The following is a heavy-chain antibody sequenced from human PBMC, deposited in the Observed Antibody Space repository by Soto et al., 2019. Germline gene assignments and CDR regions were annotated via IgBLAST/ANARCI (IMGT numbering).Heavy chain of an antibody. D-gene: IGHD7-27*01. CDR1: GFTFDDYA. V-gene: IGHV3-9*01. CDR3: AIGMGGEDGGDALDI. Sequence: EVQLVESGGGLVQPGRSLRLSCAASGFTFDDYAMHWVRQAPGKGLEWVSGISWNSGSIGYADSVKGRFTISRHDAKNALHLQRNWLGSDDTALSYCAIGMGGEDGGDALDIWGQGPIDCVSS. CDR2: ISWNSGSI. J-gene: IGHJ3*02.